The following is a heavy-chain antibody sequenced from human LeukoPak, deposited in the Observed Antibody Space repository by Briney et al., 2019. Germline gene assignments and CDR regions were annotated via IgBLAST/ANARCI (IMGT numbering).Heavy chain of an antibody. CDR1: GYSFPYYW. CDR3: VRFNEALTGLPPLKYSIDH. V-gene: IGHV5-51*01. Sequence: GESLKISCKGSGYSFPYYWIGWVRQMPGKGLQWMGIVYPGDSETRYSPSFQGQITISADKSTRTAYLQWNRLKASDTAMYYCVRFNEALTGLPPLKYSIDHRGQGSLVTVSS. CDR2: VYPGDSET. J-gene: IGHJ4*02. D-gene: IGHD7-27*01.